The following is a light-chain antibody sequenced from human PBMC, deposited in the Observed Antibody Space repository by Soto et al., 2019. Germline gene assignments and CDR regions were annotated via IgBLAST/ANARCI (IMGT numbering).Light chain of an antibody. CDR1: QSITSSY. CDR3: QQYGSPLWT. CDR2: GTF. J-gene: IGKJ1*01. Sequence: EIVLTQSPGTLSMSPGERANLSCRASQSITSSYLAWYQQKPGQAPRLLISGTFSRATGIPDRFSGSGSGTDFTLTINRLEPEDFAVYYCQQYGSPLWTFGQGTKVEIK. V-gene: IGKV3-20*01.